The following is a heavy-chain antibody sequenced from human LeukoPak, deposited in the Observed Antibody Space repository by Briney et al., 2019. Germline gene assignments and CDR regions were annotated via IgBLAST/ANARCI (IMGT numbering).Heavy chain of an antibody. V-gene: IGHV1-46*01. Sequence: ASVKVSCKASGYTFTSYYIHWVRQAPGQGLEWMGIINPSGGSKSYEQKLQDRVTMTRDTSTSTVYMELSSLRSEDTAVYYCARELVATTDVFDYWGRGTLVTVSS. CDR2: INPSGGSK. CDR1: GYTFTSYY. CDR3: ARELVATTDVFDY. J-gene: IGHJ4*02. D-gene: IGHD5-12*01.